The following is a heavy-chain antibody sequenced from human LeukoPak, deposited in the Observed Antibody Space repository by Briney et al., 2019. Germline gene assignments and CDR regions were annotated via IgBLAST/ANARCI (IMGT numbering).Heavy chain of an antibody. D-gene: IGHD2-2*01. CDR3: ARESKGYCSSTSCSHFDY. Sequence: SQTLSLTCTVSGGSISNGSYYWSWIRQPAGKGLEWIGRIYTSGSTNYNPSLKSRVTISVDTSKNQFSLKLSSVTAADTAVYYCARESKGYCSSTSCSHFDYWGQGTLVTVSS. V-gene: IGHV4-61*02. J-gene: IGHJ4*02. CDR2: IYTSGST. CDR1: GGSISNGSYY.